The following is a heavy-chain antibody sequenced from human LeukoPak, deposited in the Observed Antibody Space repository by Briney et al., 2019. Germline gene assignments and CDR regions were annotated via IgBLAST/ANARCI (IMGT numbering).Heavy chain of an antibody. V-gene: IGHV3-48*02. CDR3: ARVAAGYSVNYFDY. J-gene: IGHJ4*02. Sequence: GGSLRLSCAASGFAFSTYNMNWVRQAPGKGLEWVSYISTGSSTTYYADSVKGRFTISRDNVENSLYLQMNSLRDEGTAVYYCARVAAGYSVNYFDYWGQGTLVTVSS. CDR2: ISTGSSTT. CDR1: GFAFSTYN. D-gene: IGHD4-23*01.